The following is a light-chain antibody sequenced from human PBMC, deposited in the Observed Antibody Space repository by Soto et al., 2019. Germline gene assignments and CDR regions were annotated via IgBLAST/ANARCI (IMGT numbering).Light chain of an antibody. V-gene: IGLV1-40*01. Sequence: QSVLTQPPSVSGAPGQRVTISCTGSSSNIGAGYDVHWYQQLPGTAPKLLIYGNINRPSGVPDRFSGSKSGTSASLAISGLQSEDEADYICAAWNDNLNGPSYVFGTGTKVTVL. CDR2: GNI. CDR3: AAWNDNLNGPSYV. J-gene: IGLJ1*01. CDR1: SSNIGAGYD.